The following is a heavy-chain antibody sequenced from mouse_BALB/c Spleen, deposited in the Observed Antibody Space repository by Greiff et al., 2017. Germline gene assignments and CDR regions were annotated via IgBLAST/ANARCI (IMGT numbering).Heavy chain of an antibody. Sequence: VQLKQSGPELVKPGASVKVSCKASGYAFTSYNMYWVKQSHGKSLEWIGYIDPYNGGTSYNQKFKGKATLTVDKSSSTAYMHLNSLTSEDSAVYYCARPYDYDEGAAWFAYWGQGTLVTVSA. V-gene: IGHV1S135*01. CDR3: ARPYDYDEGAAWFAY. D-gene: IGHD2-4*01. J-gene: IGHJ3*01. CDR1: GYAFTSYN. CDR2: IDPYNGGT.